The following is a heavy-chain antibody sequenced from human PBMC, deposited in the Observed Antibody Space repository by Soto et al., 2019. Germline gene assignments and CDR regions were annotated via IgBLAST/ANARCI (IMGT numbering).Heavy chain of an antibody. CDR2: INPNSGGT. D-gene: IGHD3-10*01. J-gene: IGHJ4*02. V-gene: IGHV1-2*04. CDR1: GYTFTGYY. CDR3: ARGVWFGELFPLDY. Sequence: QVQLVQSGAEVKKPGASVKVSCKASGYTFTGYYMHWVRQAPGQGLEWMGWINPNSGGTNYAQKIQGWVTMTRDTSISTAYMELSRLRSDDTAVYYCARGVWFGELFPLDYWGQSTLVTVSS.